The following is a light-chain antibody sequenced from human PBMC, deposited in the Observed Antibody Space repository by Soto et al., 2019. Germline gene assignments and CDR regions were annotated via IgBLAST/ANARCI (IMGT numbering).Light chain of an antibody. Sequence: DIQMTQSPSTLSASVGDRVTVTCRASQSINTWLAWYQQKPGKAPKLLIYDASSLQSGVPSRFTGRGSGTEFTLTISSLQPDDFATYYCQQYNSYSRTFGQGTKVEI. CDR2: DAS. J-gene: IGKJ1*01. V-gene: IGKV1-5*01. CDR1: QSINTW. CDR3: QQYNSYSRT.